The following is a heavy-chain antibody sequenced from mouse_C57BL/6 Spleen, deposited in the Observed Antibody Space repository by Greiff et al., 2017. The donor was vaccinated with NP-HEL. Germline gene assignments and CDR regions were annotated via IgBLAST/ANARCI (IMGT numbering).Heavy chain of an antibody. D-gene: IGHD2-4*01. CDR2: ISSGSSTI. J-gene: IGHJ3*01. Sequence: EVHLVESGGGLVKPGGSLKLSCAASGFTFSDYGMHWVRQAPEKGLEWVAYISSGSSTIYYADTVKGRFTISRDNAKNTLFLQMTSLRSEDTAMYYCARMRGIYYDYDGFAYWGQGTLVTVSA. V-gene: IGHV5-17*01. CDR3: ARMRGIYYDYDGFAY. CDR1: GFTFSDYG.